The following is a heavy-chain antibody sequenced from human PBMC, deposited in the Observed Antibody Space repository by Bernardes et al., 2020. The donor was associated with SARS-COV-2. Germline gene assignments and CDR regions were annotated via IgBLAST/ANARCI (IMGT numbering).Heavy chain of an antibody. Sequence: GSLRLSCAASGFTFSSYAMSWVRQAPGKGLEWVSAISGSGGSTYYADSVKGRFTISRDNSKNTLYLQMNSLRAEDTAVYYCANVGIAAAGTGYWGQGTLVTVSS. V-gene: IGHV3-23*01. CDR1: GFTFSSYA. CDR2: ISGSGGST. D-gene: IGHD6-13*01. CDR3: ANVGIAAAGTGY. J-gene: IGHJ4*02.